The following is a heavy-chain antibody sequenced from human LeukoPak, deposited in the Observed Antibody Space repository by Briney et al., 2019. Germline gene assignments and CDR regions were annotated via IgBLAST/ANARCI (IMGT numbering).Heavy chain of an antibody. Sequence: GESLRLSCAASGFTFSDYYMTWIRQVPGRGLEWISYINGSSSDTNYADSVRGRFTISRDNAKNSLYLLMNSLRVEDTAMHYCARRGTTYCTVDSCHPNWFDPWGQGTLVTVSS. CDR1: GFTFSDYY. CDR3: ARRGTTYCTVDSCHPNWFDP. J-gene: IGHJ5*02. CDR2: INGSSSDT. D-gene: IGHD2-15*01. V-gene: IGHV3-11*03.